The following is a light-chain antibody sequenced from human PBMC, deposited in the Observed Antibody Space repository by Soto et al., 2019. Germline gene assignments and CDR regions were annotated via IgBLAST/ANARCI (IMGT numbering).Light chain of an antibody. J-gene: IGLJ1*01. CDR1: SSDVGGYTY. Sequence: QSALTQPASVSGSPGQSITISCTGTSSDVGGYTYVSWYQQHPGKAPKLMIYDVSNRPSGVSNRFSGSKSGNTASLTISGLQAEDEADYYCSSYTSSSLYVFGTGTKLTFL. V-gene: IGLV2-14*01. CDR2: DVS. CDR3: SSYTSSSLYV.